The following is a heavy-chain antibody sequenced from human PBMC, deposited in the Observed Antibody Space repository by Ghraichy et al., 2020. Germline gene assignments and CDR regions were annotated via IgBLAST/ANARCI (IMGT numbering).Heavy chain of an antibody. Sequence: SGPTLVKPTETLTLTCLVSGFALNNDRMGVSWIRQPPGKALEWLAHIFSNDEKSYITSLRSRLSVSKDSSKSQVVLTMTSVDPVDTATYFCAQTTHLWRTYYYIDVWGKGTTVTVSS. D-gene: IGHD5-18*01. V-gene: IGHV2-26*01. CDR2: IFSNDEK. CDR3: AQTTHLWRTYYYIDV. CDR1: GFALNNDRMG. J-gene: IGHJ6*03.